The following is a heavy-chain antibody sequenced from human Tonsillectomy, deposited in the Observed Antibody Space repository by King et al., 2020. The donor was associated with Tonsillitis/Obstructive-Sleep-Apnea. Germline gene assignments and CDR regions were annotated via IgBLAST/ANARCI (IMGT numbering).Heavy chain of an antibody. D-gene: IGHD5-18*01. V-gene: IGHV3-11*06. J-gene: IGHJ4*02. CDR3: ARGEYSYHPDY. CDR1: GFTFSDYY. Sequence: VQLVESGGGLVKPGGSLRLSCAASGFTFSDYYMSWIRQAPGKGLEWVSYISSSSSYTNHADSVKGRFTISRDNAKNSLYLQMNSLRAEDTAVYYCARGEYSYHPDYWGQGTLVTVSS. CDR2: ISSSSSYT.